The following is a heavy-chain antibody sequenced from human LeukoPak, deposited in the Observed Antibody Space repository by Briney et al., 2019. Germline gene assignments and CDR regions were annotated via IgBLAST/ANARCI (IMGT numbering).Heavy chain of an antibody. V-gene: IGHV3-21*01. CDR1: GFTFSNYY. Sequence: GGSLRLSCAASGFTFSNYYMNWVRQAPGKGLEWVSSISSSSSYIYYADSVKGRFTISRDNAKNSLYLQMNSLRAEDTAVYYCARDPVGVRYSSGPGAKFDYWGQGTLVTVSS. D-gene: IGHD6-19*01. CDR2: ISSSSSYI. J-gene: IGHJ4*02. CDR3: ARDPVGVRYSSGPGAKFDY.